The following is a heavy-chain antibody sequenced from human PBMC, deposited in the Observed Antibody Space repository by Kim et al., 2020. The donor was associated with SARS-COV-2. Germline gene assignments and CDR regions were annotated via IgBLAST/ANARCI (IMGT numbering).Heavy chain of an antibody. D-gene: IGHD3-10*01. CDR2: TYYRSKWYT. Sequence: SQTLSLTCAISGDSVSSNNSAWNWIRQSPSRGLEWLGRTYYRSKWYTDYAVSVRGRSIVSSDTSKNEFSLHLNFVTPDDTAVYYCARSRPVGVRGVIGNWFHSWGQGTWVTASS. CDR1: GDSVSSNNSA. J-gene: IGHJ5*01. V-gene: IGHV6-1*01. CDR3: ARSRPVGVRGVIGNWFHS.